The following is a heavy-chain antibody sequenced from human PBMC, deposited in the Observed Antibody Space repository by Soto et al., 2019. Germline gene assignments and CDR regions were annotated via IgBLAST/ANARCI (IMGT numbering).Heavy chain of an antibody. J-gene: IGHJ4*02. D-gene: IGHD3-22*01. CDR2: IYYSGST. V-gene: IGHV4-59*01. CDR1: GGSISSYY. CDR3: ARTPYYDSSGYYLDY. Sequence: LSLTCTVSGGSISSYYWSWIRQPPGKGLEWIGCIYYSGSTNYNPSLKSRVTISVDTSKNQFSLRLSSVTAADTAVFYCARTPYYDSSGYYLDYWGQGTLVTVSS.